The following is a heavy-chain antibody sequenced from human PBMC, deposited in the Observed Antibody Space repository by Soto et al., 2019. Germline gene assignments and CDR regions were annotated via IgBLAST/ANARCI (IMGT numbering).Heavy chain of an antibody. CDR2: IGGGGAGT. Sequence: EVQLLESVGGLVQPGESLRLSCVASGFIFSDYVINWVRQAPGKGLELVCAIGGGGAGTSYSDSVKGRFTIFRDTSRNTVHMQMNSLRADDTAVYYCANRFVIVPAVLGRNYHYGMDVWGQGTTVTVSS. CDR1: GFIFSDYV. D-gene: IGHD2-2*01. J-gene: IGHJ6*02. CDR3: ANRFVIVPAVLGRNYHYGMDV. V-gene: IGHV3-23*01.